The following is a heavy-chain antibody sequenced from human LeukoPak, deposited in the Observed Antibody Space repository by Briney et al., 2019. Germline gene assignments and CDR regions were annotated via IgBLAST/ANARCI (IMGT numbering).Heavy chain of an antibody. Sequence: QAGGSLRLSCTASGFTFGDYAMSWVRQAPGKGLEWVGFIRSKAYGGTTEYAASVKGRFTISRDGSKSIAYLQMNSLKTDDTAVYYCTRGNWNHGNAFDIWGQGTMVTVSS. CDR2: IRSKAYGGTT. J-gene: IGHJ3*02. CDR1: GFTFGDYA. CDR3: TRGNWNHGNAFDI. D-gene: IGHD1-14*01. V-gene: IGHV3-49*04.